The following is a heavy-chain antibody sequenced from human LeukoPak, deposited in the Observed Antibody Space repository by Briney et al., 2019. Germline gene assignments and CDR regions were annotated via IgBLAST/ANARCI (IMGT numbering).Heavy chain of an antibody. CDR2: IYGSTSA. V-gene: IGHV3-66*01. Sequence: GGSLRLSCAASGFTVSSKYINWVRQAPGKGLEWVSLIYGSTSADYADSVKGRFTISRDNSMNTVYLQMNSLRAEDTAIYYCARLNFGDDYWGQGTLVAVSS. D-gene: IGHD4-17*01. J-gene: IGHJ4*02. CDR3: ARLNFGDDY. CDR1: GFTVSSKY.